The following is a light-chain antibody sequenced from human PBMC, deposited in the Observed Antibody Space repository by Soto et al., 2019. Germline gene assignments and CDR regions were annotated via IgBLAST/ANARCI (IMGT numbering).Light chain of an antibody. J-gene: IGKJ1*01. CDR3: QQYGTWT. Sequence: IVMTQSPATLSVSPVERATLSCRASQSVSSNLAWYQQKPGQAPRLLIYGASTRATGIPARFSGSGSGTEFTLTISSLQSEDFAVYYCQQYGTWTFGQGTKVDIK. CDR2: GAS. V-gene: IGKV3-15*01. CDR1: QSVSSN.